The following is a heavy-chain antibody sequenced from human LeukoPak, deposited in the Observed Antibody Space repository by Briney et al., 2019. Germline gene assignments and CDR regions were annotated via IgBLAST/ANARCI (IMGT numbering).Heavy chain of an antibody. CDR1: GSTFSSYA. CDR3: AKDKGMYSTVTGLFDY. Sequence: PGGSLRLSCAASGSTFSSYAMSWVRQAPGKGLEWVSAISGSGGSTYYADSVKGRFTISRDNSKNTLYLQMNSLRAEDTAVYYCAKDKGMYSTVTGLFDYWGQGTLVTVSP. J-gene: IGHJ4*02. D-gene: IGHD4-17*01. V-gene: IGHV3-23*01. CDR2: ISGSGGST.